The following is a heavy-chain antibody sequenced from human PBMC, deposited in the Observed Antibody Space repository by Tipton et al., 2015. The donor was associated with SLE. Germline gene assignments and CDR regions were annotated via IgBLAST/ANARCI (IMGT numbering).Heavy chain of an antibody. CDR1: GFTVSSNY. Sequence: SLRLSCAASGFTVSSNYMSWVRQAPGKGLEWVSVIYSGGSTYYADSVKGRFTISRDNAKNSLYLQMNSLRAEDTAVYYCARSPYYYYGMDVWGQGTTVTVSS. CDR2: IYSGGST. J-gene: IGHJ6*02. CDR3: ARSPYYYYGMDV. V-gene: IGHV3-66*01.